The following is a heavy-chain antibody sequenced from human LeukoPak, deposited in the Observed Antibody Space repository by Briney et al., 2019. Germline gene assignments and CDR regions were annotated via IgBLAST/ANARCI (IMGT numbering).Heavy chain of an antibody. J-gene: IGHJ3*02. CDR1: GGSISGYY. CDR3: ARTTTWRSAFDI. Sequence: SETLSLTCTVSGGSISGYYWRWLRQPPGKGLECISYIYNSGSTDYNPSLKSRVTISVDTSKNQISLKLSSVTAADTAVYYCARTTTWRSAFDIWGQGTMVTVSS. D-gene: IGHD1-1*01. CDR2: IYNSGST. V-gene: IGHV4-59*08.